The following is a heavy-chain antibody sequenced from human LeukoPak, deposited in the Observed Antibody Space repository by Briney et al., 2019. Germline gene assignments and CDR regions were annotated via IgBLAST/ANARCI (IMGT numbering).Heavy chain of an antibody. CDR3: ARDLEVEGIGPTL. CDR1: GFTFSDYL. J-gene: IGHJ4*02. CDR2: MSRSSSYI. D-gene: IGHD2-15*01. V-gene: IGHV3-21*01. Sequence: SGGSLRLSCAASGFTFSDYLMNWVRQAPGKGLEWVSSMSRSSSYIYYADSVKGRFTISRDNAKNSLYLQMNSLRAEDTAVYYCARDLEVEGIGPTLWGQGTLVTVSS.